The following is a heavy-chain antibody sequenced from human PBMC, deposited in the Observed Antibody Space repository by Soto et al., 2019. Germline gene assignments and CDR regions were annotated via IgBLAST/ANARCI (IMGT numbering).Heavy chain of an antibody. Sequence: GGSLRLSCEASGFLFSTYWMFWVRQVPRKGLLWVSRIKSDGSSTNYADSVKGRFTISRDNAKNTLYLQMTSLRAEDTAVYYCAIGGGDYNYFDYWGQGIVVTVSS. CDR1: GFLFSTYW. CDR3: AIGGGDYNYFDY. J-gene: IGHJ4*02. D-gene: IGHD2-21*01. V-gene: IGHV3-74*01. CDR2: IKSDGSST.